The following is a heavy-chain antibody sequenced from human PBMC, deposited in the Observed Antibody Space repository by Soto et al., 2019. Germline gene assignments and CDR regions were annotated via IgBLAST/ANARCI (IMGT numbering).Heavy chain of an antibody. V-gene: IGHV4-34*01. J-gene: IGHJ4*02. CDR2: VTPGGRT. CDR3: VRAFAAVQD. CDR1: GGSFSGYY. D-gene: IGHD6-25*01. Sequence: NPSETLSLTCAVYGGSFSGYYLSWVRQPPGKGLESVGEVTPGGRTNYNPSLKSRVTISVDTSRDLLSLSLTSVTAADTAVYFCVRAFAAVQDWGQGTLVTVSS.